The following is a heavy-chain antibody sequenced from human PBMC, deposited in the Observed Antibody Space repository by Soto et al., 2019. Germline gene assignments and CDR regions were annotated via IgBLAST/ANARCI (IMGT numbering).Heavy chain of an antibody. Sequence: QVQLVESGGGVDQPGRSLRLSCAASGFTFSSYAMYWVRQAPGKGLEWVALISSDGSNKFYADSVKGRFTVSRDNSKNTLYLQMSGLRAEDTAVYFCCGPLAPAADYAFDVWGHGTTVTVSS. CDR3: CGPLAPAADYAFDV. J-gene: IGHJ3*01. D-gene: IGHD2-15*01. CDR1: GFTFSSYA. V-gene: IGHV3-30-3*01. CDR2: ISSDGSNK.